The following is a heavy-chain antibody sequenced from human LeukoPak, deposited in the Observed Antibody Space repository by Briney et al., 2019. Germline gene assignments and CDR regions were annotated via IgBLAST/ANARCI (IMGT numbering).Heavy chain of an antibody. CDR1: GGSFSTYY. CDR2: IYYSGST. J-gene: IGHJ4*02. CDR3: ARDEGDGSYFDN. V-gene: IGHV4-59*01. Sequence: SGTLSLTCTVSGGSFSTYYWSWIRQPPWKGLEWIGYIYYSGSTNYNPSLKSRVTISVDTSKNQFSLKLSSVTAADTAVYYCARDEGDGSYFDNWGQGTLVTVSS. D-gene: IGHD2-15*01.